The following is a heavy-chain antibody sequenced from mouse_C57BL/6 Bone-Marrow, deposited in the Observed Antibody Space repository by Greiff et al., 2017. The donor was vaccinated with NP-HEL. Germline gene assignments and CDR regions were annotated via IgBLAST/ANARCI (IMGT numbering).Heavy chain of an antibody. Sequence: EVKVVESGGGLVKPGGSLKLSCAASGFTFSDYGMHWVRQAPEKGLEWVAYISSGSSTIYYADTVKGRFTISRDNAKNTLFLQMTSLRSEDTAMYYCASQGPYYYGSSHWYFDVWGTGTTVTVSS. J-gene: IGHJ1*03. CDR1: GFTFSDYG. CDR3: ASQGPYYYGSSHWYFDV. V-gene: IGHV5-17*01. CDR2: ISSGSSTI. D-gene: IGHD1-1*01.